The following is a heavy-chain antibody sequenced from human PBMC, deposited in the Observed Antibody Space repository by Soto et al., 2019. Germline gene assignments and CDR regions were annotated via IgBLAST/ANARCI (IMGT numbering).Heavy chain of an antibody. J-gene: IGHJ6*02. V-gene: IGHV1-18*04. CDR3: ARGLGTNGLDV. D-gene: IGHD3-16*01. Sequence: GASVKVSCKASGYKFITYGITWVRQAPGKGLEWMGGISTYSGNTDYAQSLQDRVTMTTDTSTITVYMELGSLRSDDTAVYYCARGLGTNGLDVWGQGTAVTSP. CDR1: GYKFITYG. CDR2: ISTYSGNT.